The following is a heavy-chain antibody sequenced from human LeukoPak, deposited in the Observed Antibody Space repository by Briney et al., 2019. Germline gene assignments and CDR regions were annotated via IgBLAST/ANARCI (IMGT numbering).Heavy chain of an antibody. CDR3: AGHRWFAGYNWFDP. CDR2: IYYSGST. D-gene: IGHD3-10*01. CDR1: GGSISSSSYY. J-gene: IGHJ5*02. Sequence: SETLSLTCTVSGGSISSSSYYWGWIRQPPGKGLERIGSIYYSGSTYYNPSLKSRVTISVDTSKNQFSLKLSSVTAADTAVYYCAGHRWFAGYNWFDPWGQGTLVTVSS. V-gene: IGHV4-39*01.